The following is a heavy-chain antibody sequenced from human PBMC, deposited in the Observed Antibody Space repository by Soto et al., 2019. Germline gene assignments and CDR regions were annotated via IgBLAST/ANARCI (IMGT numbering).Heavy chain of an antibody. D-gene: IGHD4-17*01. CDR1: GFIFSNYA. Sequence: GGSLRLSCAASGFIFSNYAMSWVRQAPGKGLEWVSGISGSGGSTYNADSVKGRFTISRDNSKNTMYMQMSSLRAEGTAVYYCAKKTTDSSGYSDYWGQGTLVTVSS. CDR2: ISGSGGST. V-gene: IGHV3-23*01. J-gene: IGHJ4*02. CDR3: AKKTTDSSGYSDY.